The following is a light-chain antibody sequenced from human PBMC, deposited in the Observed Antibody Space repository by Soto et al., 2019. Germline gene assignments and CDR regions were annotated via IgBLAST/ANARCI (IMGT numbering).Light chain of an antibody. Sequence: QSVLTQPASVSGSPGQSITISCTGTGTDVGGYNYVSWYQQHPGKAPKLIIYEVSNRPSGASNRFSGSKSGNTASLTISGLQAEDEADYYCSSYTSSSTYVFGTGTKVTVL. V-gene: IGLV2-14*01. CDR3: SSYTSSSTYV. CDR1: GTDVGGYNY. CDR2: EVS. J-gene: IGLJ1*01.